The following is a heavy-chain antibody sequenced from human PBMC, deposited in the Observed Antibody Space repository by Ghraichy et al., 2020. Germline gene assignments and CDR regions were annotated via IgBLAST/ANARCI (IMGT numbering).Heavy chain of an antibody. V-gene: IGHV3-23*01. CDR1: GFTFSTYT. CDR2: MYGSGSRV. J-gene: IGHJ4*02. CDR3: AKDRNPDNGWDIDC. Sequence: GGSLRLSCAASGFTFSTYTLSWVRQGPGKGLEWVASMYGSGSRVFYADSVKGRFTISRDNSKNTLDLQMNNLRAEDTALYFCAKDRNPDNGWDIDCWGQGTLVSVSS. D-gene: IGHD6-19*01.